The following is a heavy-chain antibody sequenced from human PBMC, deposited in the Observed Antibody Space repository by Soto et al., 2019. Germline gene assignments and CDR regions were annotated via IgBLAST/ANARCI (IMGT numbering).Heavy chain of an antibody. CDR3: AKRRDSSGYYYFDY. D-gene: IGHD3-22*01. V-gene: IGHV3-23*01. CDR2: ISGSGGTT. CDR1: GFTFSSYS. Sequence: GGSLRLSCAASGFTFSSYSMSWVRQAPGKGLEWVSAISGSGGTTYYADSVKGRFTISRDNSKNTLYLQMNSLRAEDTAVYYCAKRRDSSGYYYFDYWGQGTLVTVSS. J-gene: IGHJ4*02.